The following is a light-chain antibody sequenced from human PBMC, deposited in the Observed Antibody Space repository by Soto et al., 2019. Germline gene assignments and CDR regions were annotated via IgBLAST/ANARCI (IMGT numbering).Light chain of an antibody. J-gene: IGLJ1*01. CDR2: DVT. CDR3: CSYKSSSTLYV. Sequence: QSALTQPASVSWSPGQSITISCTGTSSDIGAYNYVSWYQQHPGKAPKLIIYDVTNRPAGISSRFSASKSGNTASLTISVLQAEDEADYYCCSYKSSSTLYVFGTGTKVTVL. CDR1: SSDIGAYNY. V-gene: IGLV2-14*03.